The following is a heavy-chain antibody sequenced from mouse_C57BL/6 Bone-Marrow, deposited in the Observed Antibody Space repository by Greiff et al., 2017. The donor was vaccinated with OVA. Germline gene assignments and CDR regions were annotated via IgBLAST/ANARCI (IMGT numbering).Heavy chain of an antibody. CDR2: IHTNSGST. J-gene: IGHJ1*03. V-gene: IGHV1-64*01. CDR1: GYTFTSYW. Sequence: QVQLQQPGAELVKPGASVKLSCKASGYTFTSYWMHWVKQRPGQGLEWIGMIHTNSGSTNYNEKFKSKATLTVDKSSSTAYMQLSSLTSEDSAVYYCARGSETGCYWYFDVWGTGTTVTVSS. D-gene: IGHD4-1*01. CDR3: ARGSETGCYWYFDV.